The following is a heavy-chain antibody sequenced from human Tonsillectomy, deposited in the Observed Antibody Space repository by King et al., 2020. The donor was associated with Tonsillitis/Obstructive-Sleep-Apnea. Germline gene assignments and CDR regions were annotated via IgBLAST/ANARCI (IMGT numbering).Heavy chain of an antibody. CDR3: ARDGSVATRPLDY. Sequence: VQLVQSGAEVKKPGASVKVSCKASGYTFTSYYIHWVRQAPGQGLAWMGIINPSGGSTSYAQKFQGRVTMTRDTSTSTVYMELSSLRSEETAVYYCARDGSVATRPLDYWGQGTLVTVSS. J-gene: IGHJ4*02. D-gene: IGHD6-6*01. CDR2: INPSGGST. CDR1: GYTFTSYY. V-gene: IGHV1-46*01.